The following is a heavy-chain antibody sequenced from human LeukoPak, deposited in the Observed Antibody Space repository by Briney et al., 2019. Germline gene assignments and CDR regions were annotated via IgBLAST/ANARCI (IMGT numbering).Heavy chain of an antibody. D-gene: IGHD5-18*01. Sequence: SETLSLTCTVSGGSISSYYWSWIRQPPGKGLEWIGYIYYSGSTNYNPSLKRRVTISVDTSKNQFSLKLSSVTAADTAVYYCARGRYSYGRSYFDYWGQGTLVTVSS. V-gene: IGHV4-59*01. J-gene: IGHJ4*02. CDR1: GGSISSYY. CDR2: IYYSGST. CDR3: ARGRYSYGRSYFDY.